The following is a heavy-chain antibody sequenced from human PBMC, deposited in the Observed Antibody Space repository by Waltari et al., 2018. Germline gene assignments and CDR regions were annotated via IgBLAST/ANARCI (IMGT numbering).Heavy chain of an antibody. Sequence: EVQLVESGGGLVQPGGSLRLSCAVSGFSFSSYWMTWVRQAPWKGVEWVANIKQDGSGQNYVESVKGRFTISRDNANNSLYLQMHSLRAEDTAVYSCARESSSFSNYISYGMDVWGQGTTVTVSS. CDR1: GFSFSSYW. CDR2: IKQDGSGQ. J-gene: IGHJ6*02. CDR3: ARESSSFSNYISYGMDV. D-gene: IGHD4-4*01. V-gene: IGHV3-7*01.